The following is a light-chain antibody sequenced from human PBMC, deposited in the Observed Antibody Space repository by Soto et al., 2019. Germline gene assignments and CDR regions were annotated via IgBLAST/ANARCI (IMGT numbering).Light chain of an antibody. V-gene: IGKV1-33*01. J-gene: IGKJ4*01. CDR1: QDISKY. Sequence: DLQMTQSPSSLSASVGDRVTITFQASQDISKYLNWYQQEPGKAPKLLIYDASDLETGVPSRFSGSGPGTDFTFTISSLQPEDIATYYCQQYDNLPTFGGGTKVDIK. CDR3: QQYDNLPT. CDR2: DAS.